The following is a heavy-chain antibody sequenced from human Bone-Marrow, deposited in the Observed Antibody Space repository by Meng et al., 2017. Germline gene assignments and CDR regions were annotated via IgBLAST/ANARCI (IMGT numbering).Heavy chain of an antibody. CDR3: ARSPYYYDSSGPPDY. D-gene: IGHD3-22*01. Sequence: QVEVVTSGAGVKKPGASAKVSCKASGYTFTGYYMHWVRQAPGQGLEWMGRINPNSGGTNYAQKFQGRVTMTRDTSISTAYMELSRLRSDDTAVYYCARSPYYYDSSGPPDYWGQGTLVTVSS. V-gene: IGHV1-2*06. CDR1: GYTFTGYY. J-gene: IGHJ4*02. CDR2: INPNSGGT.